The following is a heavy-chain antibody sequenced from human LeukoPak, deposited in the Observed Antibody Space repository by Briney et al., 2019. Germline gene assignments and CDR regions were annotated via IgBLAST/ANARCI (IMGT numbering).Heavy chain of an antibody. Sequence: ASVKVSCKASGYTFTGYYMHWVRQAPGQGLEWMGWINPNSGGTNYAQKFQGRVTMTRDTSISTAYMELSRLRSGDTAVYYCARDLDYSAVAGYSPDYWGQGTLVTVSS. J-gene: IGHJ4*02. V-gene: IGHV1-2*02. CDR3: ARDLDYSAVAGYSPDY. CDR1: GYTFTGYY. D-gene: IGHD6-19*01. CDR2: INPNSGGT.